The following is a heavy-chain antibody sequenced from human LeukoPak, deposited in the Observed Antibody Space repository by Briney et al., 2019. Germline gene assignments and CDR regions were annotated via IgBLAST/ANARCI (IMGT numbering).Heavy chain of an antibody. V-gene: IGHV4-31*03. J-gene: IGHJ4*02. D-gene: IGHD5-12*01. CDR2: IHYSGST. CDR1: AGSISVGGYY. CDR3: ARDRSGYGVFDF. Sequence: SQTLSLTCTVSAGSISVGGYYWNWIRQHPGKGLEWIGYIHYSGSTYHNPSLKSRVSISADTSKNHFSLKLNSVTAADTAVYYCARDRSGYGVFDFWGQGTLVTVSS.